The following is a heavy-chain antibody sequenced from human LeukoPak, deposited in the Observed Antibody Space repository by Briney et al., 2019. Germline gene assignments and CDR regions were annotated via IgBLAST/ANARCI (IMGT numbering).Heavy chain of an antibody. D-gene: IGHD3-3*01. CDR2: INHSGST. CDR1: GGSFSGYY. J-gene: IGHJ4*02. V-gene: IGHV4-34*01. Sequence: SETLSLTCAVYGGSFSGYYWSWIRQPPGKGLEWIGEINHSGSTNYNPSLKSRVTISVDASKNQFSLKLSSVTAADTAVYYCARKYDFWSGYYDYWGQGTLVTVSS. CDR3: ARKYDFWSGYYDY.